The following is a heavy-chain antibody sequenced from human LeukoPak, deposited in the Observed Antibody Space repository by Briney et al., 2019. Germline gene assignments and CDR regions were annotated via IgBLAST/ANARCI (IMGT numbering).Heavy chain of an antibody. CDR2: IKQDGSEK. CDR3: ARYVAGTRGLDY. CDR1: EFTFSSYW. J-gene: IGHJ4*02. Sequence: PGGSLRLSCAASEFTFSSYWMSWVRQAPGKGLEWVANIKQDGSEKYYVDSVKGRFTISRDNAKNSLYLQMNSLRAEDTAVYYCARYVAGTRGLDYWGQGTLVTVSS. D-gene: IGHD6-19*01. V-gene: IGHV3-7*01.